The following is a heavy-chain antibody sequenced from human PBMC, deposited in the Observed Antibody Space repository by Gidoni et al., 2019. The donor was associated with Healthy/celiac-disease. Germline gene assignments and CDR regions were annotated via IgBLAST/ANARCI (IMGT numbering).Heavy chain of an antibody. J-gene: IGHJ6*02. Sequence: QVQLVQSGAEVKKPGASVKVSCKASGYTFTGYYMHWVRQAPGQGLEWMGWINPNSGGTNYAQKFQGRVTMTRDTSISTAYMELSRLRSDDTAVYYCARDPRLERRADYYYYYGMDVRGQGTTVTVSS. CDR1: GYTFTGYY. CDR3: ARDPRLERRADYYYYYGMDV. D-gene: IGHD1-1*01. CDR2: INPNSGGT. V-gene: IGHV1-2*02.